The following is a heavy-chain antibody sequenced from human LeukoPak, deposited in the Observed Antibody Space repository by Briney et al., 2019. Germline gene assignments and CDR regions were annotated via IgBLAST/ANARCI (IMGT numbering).Heavy chain of an antibody. Sequence: SETLSLTCTVSGGSISSSTYFWGWIRQPPGKGLEWIGTIYYSGSTYYNPSLKSRVTISVDSSKNQFSLRLSSVTAADTAVYYCARGGWPDAFDIWGQGTMVTVSS. CDR1: GGSISSSTYF. CDR3: ARGGWPDAFDI. V-gene: IGHV4-39*07. CDR2: IYYSGST. J-gene: IGHJ3*02. D-gene: IGHD2-15*01.